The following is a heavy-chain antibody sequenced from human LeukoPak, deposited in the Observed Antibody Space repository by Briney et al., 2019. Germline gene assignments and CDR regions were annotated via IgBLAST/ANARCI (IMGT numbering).Heavy chain of an antibody. J-gene: IGHJ4*02. D-gene: IGHD3-22*01. CDR1: GGSFSGYY. Sequence: SETLSLTCAVYGGSFSGYYWSWIRQPPGKGLEWIGEINHSGSTNYNPSLKSRVTISVDTSKNQFSLKLSSVTAADTAVYYCASNYYDSSGYYRLFDYWGQGTPVTVSS. V-gene: IGHV4-34*01. CDR3: ASNYYDSSGYYRLFDY. CDR2: INHSGST.